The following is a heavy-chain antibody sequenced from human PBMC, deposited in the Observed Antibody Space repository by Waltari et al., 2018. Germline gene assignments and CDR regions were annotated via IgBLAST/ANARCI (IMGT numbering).Heavy chain of an antibody. J-gene: IGHJ6*03. CDR2: LDPGDCET. CDR1: EYTLSGLS. V-gene: IGHV1-24*01. Sequence: QVQVVQSGAEVMKPGASVKVSCKVSEYTLSGLSIHWVRQLPGKGLEWIGRLDPGDCETDSARKFLGRVTMTEDTSTDTAYRELSSLRSEDTAVYYCRLVGRNMVLAGAGPSYYSYMEVWGRGTSVTVSS. CDR3: RLVGRNMVLAGAGPSYYSYMEV. D-gene: IGHD1-26*01.